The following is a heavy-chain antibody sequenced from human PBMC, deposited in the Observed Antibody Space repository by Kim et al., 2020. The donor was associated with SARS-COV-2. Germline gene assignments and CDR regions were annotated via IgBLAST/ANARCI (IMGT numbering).Heavy chain of an antibody. CDR1: GFTFRNYG. Sequence: GGSLRLSCAVSGFTFRNYGMHWVRQAPGKSLEGVALISFDGSKTYYVDSVKGRFTISRDNSKNTLFLHMFALGDEDTAVYYCAKEGTSGTFPDYWGQGTLVTVSS. J-gene: IGHJ4*02. CDR3: AKEGTSGTFPDY. CDR2: ISFDGSKT. D-gene: IGHD3-10*01. V-gene: IGHV3-30*18.